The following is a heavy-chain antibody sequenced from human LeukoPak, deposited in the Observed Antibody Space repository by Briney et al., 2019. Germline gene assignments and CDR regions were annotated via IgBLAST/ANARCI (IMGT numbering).Heavy chain of an antibody. CDR2: INPNSGGT. V-gene: IGHV1-2*02. Sequence: GASVKVSCKASGYTFTGYYMHWVRQAPGQGLEWMGWINPNSGGTNYAQKFQGRVTMTRDTSISTAYMELSRLRSDDTAVYYCARGTMIVVVIHAFDIWGQGTMVTVSS. CDR3: ARGTMIVVVIHAFDI. D-gene: IGHD3-22*01. J-gene: IGHJ3*02. CDR1: GYTFTGYY.